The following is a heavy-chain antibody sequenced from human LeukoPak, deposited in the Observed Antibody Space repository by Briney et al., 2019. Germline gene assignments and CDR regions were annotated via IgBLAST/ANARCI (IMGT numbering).Heavy chain of an antibody. Sequence: ASVKVSCKASGGTFSSYAINWVRQAPGQGLEWMGIINPSGGSTSYAQKFQGRVTMTRDTSTSTVYMELSSLRSEDTAVYYCARINPGFGVNVDYWGQGTLVTVSS. CDR1: GGTFSSYA. D-gene: IGHD2-8*01. V-gene: IGHV1-46*01. J-gene: IGHJ4*02. CDR3: ARINPGFGVNVDY. CDR2: INPSGGST.